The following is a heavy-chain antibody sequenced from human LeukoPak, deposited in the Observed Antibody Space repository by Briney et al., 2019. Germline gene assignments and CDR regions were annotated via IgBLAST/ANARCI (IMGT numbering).Heavy chain of an antibody. CDR1: GFTVSSNY. CDR3: ARAGYDILTGFWFDP. D-gene: IGHD3-9*01. Sequence: QPGGSLRLSCAASGFTVSSNYMSWVRQAPGKGLEWVSVIYSGGSTYYADSVKGRFTISRDNSKNTLYLQMNSLRAEDTAVYYCARAGYDILTGFWFDPWGQGTLVTVSS. CDR2: IYSGGST. V-gene: IGHV3-53*01. J-gene: IGHJ5*02.